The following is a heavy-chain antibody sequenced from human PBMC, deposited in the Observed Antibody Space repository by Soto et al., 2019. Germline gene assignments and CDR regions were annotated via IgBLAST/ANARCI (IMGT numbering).Heavy chain of an antibody. D-gene: IGHD3-10*01. J-gene: IGHJ4*02. CDR3: AREVPGVTSFDY. CDR2: INHTGST. Sequence: SETLSLTCAVYGGSFSGYSWTWIRQPPGTGLEWIGEINHTGSTNYNPSLKSRVTISVDTSANTVYMELNALTSEDTAVYYCAREVPGVTSFDYWGQGTLVTVSS. CDR1: GGSFSGYS. V-gene: IGHV4-34*01.